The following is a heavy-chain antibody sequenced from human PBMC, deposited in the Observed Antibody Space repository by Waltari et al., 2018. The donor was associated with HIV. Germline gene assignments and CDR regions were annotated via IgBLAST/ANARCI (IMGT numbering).Heavy chain of an antibody. CDR2: INACNGNT. Sequence: QVQLVQSGAEVKKPGASVKVSCKASGYTFTSYAIHWVRQAPGQRLEWMGWINACNGNTKYSREFQGRVTSSSDTAASTAYMELSSLRSEDTAVYYCAGSGHYYYYGMGVWDQGTTVTVSS. D-gene: IGHD3-10*01. V-gene: IGHV1-3*01. J-gene: IGHJ6*02. CDR3: AGSGHYYYYGMGV. CDR1: GYTFTSYA.